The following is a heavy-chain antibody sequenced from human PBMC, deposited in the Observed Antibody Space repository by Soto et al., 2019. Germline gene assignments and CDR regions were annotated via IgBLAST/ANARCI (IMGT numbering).Heavy chain of an antibody. Sequence: PSETLSLTCTVSGGSITSSSHYWGWIRQPPGKGLECIGNIYYDGNTYYNPSLKSRVTISFDTSKNQFSLRLNSVTAADTAVYYCARPRATPGLFMFTFDYWGQGTLVTVSS. CDR1: GGSITSSSHY. J-gene: IGHJ4*02. CDR3: ARPRATPGLFMFTFDY. D-gene: IGHD1-26*01. CDR2: IYYDGNT. V-gene: IGHV4-39*01.